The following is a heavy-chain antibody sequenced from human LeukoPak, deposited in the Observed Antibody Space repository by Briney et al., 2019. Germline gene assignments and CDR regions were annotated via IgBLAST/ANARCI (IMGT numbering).Heavy chain of an antibody. CDR1: GYTFTSYG. V-gene: IGHV1-18*01. CDR2: ISAYNGNT. CDR3: ARDPPYCGGDCYFFDY. D-gene: IGHD2-21*02. Sequence: ASVKVSCKASGYTFTSYGISWVRQAPGQGLEWMGWISAYNGNTNYAQKLQGRVTMTTDTSTSTAYMELSRLRSDDTAVYYCARDPPYCGGDCYFFDYWGQGTLVTVSS. J-gene: IGHJ4*02.